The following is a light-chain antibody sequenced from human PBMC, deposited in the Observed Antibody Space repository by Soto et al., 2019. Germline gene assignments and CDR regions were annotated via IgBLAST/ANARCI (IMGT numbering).Light chain of an antibody. V-gene: IGLV2-11*01. CDR3: CSYAGSYPPV. Sequence: QSALTQPRSVSGSPGQSVTISCTGTSSDVGTYNYVSWYQQHPGKAPKLMIYDVSQRPSGVPDRFSGSKSGNTASLPISGLQADYESDYSCCSYAGSYPPVFGGGTKLTVL. J-gene: IGLJ2*01. CDR1: SSDVGTYNY. CDR2: DVS.